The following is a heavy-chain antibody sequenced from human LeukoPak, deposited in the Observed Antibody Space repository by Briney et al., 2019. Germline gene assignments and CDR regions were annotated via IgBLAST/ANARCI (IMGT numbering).Heavy chain of an antibody. D-gene: IGHD1-14*01. J-gene: IGHJ4*02. CDR3: ATGETGNYFDY. V-gene: IGHV4-59*01. CDR1: GGSISSYY. CDR2: IYYTGST. Sequence: PSETLSLTCTVSGGSISSYYWSWIRQSPGKGLEWIGFIYYTGSTNYNPSLKSRVSISVDTSKNQFPLNLSSVTAADTAVYYCATGETGNYFDYWGQGTLVTVSS.